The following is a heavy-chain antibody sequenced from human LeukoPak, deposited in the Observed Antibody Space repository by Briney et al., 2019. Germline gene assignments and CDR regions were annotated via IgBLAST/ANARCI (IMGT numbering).Heavy chain of an antibody. CDR2: INHSGST. Sequence: SETLSLTCAVYGGSFSGYYWSWIRQPQGKGLEWIGEINHSGSTNYNPSLKSRVTISVDTSKNQFSLKLSSVTAADTAVYYCARGTGIVGATAFDYWGQGTLVTVSS. CDR1: GGSFSGYY. J-gene: IGHJ4*02. D-gene: IGHD1-26*01. V-gene: IGHV4-34*01. CDR3: ARGTGIVGATAFDY.